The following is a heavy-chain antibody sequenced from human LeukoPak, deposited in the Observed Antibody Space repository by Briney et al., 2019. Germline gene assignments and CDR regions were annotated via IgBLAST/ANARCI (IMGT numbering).Heavy chain of an antibody. J-gene: IGHJ4*02. Sequence: GGSLRLSCAAFGFTFSSFGMHWVRQAPGKGLGWVAVISYDGSNKYYADSVKGRFTISRDNSKNTLYLQMNSLRAEDTAVYYCAKDPGYYYGSGSHYYFDYWGQGTLVTVSS. D-gene: IGHD3-10*01. CDR1: GFTFSSFG. V-gene: IGHV3-30*18. CDR3: AKDPGYYYGSGSHYYFDY. CDR2: ISYDGSNK.